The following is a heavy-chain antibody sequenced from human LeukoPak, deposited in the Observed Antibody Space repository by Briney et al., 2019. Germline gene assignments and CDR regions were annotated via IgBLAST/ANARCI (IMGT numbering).Heavy chain of an antibody. J-gene: IGHJ6*03. D-gene: IGHD4-11*01. Sequence: SQTLSLTCTVSGCSITSGGYYWSWIRQHPGKGLEWIGYIYYSGSTYYNPSLKSRVTISVYTSKNQFSLKLSSVTAADTAVCYCARALLDYSKGYYYYYMDVWGKGTTVTVSS. CDR1: GCSITSGGYY. V-gene: IGHV4-31*03. CDR3: ARALLDYSKGYYYYYMDV. CDR2: IYYSGST.